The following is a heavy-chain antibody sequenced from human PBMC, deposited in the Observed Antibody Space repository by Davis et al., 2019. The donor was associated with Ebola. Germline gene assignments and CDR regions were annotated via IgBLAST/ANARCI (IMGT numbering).Heavy chain of an antibody. CDR1: VYTFTSYD. CDR2: MNPNSGNT. Sequence: ASVTVSCKASVYTFTSYDINWVRQATGQGLEWMGWMNPNSGNTGYAQKFQGRVTITRNTSISTAYMELSSLRSEDTAVYYCARGGITIFGVVIPYYYYGMDVWGQGTTVTVSS. V-gene: IGHV1-8*03. J-gene: IGHJ6*02. CDR3: ARGGITIFGVVIPYYYYGMDV. D-gene: IGHD3-3*01.